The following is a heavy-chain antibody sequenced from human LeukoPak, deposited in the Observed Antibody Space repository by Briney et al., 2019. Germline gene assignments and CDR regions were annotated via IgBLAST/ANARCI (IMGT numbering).Heavy chain of an antibody. J-gene: IGHJ4*02. D-gene: IGHD2-21*02. CDR3: ARARPDCGGDCYSGFDY. CDR2: IYYSGST. CDR1: GGSISSSSYY. V-gene: IGHV4-39*01. Sequence: SETLSLTCTVSGGSISSSSYYWGWIRQPPGKGLEWTGSIYYSGSTYYNPSLKSRVTISVDTSKNQFSLKLSSVTAADTAVYYCARARPDCGGDCYSGFDYWGQGTLVTVSS.